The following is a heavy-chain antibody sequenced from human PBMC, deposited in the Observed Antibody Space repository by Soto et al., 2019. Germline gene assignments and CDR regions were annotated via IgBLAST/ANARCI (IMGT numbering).Heavy chain of an antibody. Sequence: GGSQNISWSGSGYSFTSYFIGWVRQVPGKGLEWMGIIYPGDSDTRYSPSFQGQVTISADKSISTAYLQWSSLKASDTAIYYCAKSMAAEPTRPDAFDIWGQGTMVTVSS. CDR3: AKSMAAEPTRPDAFDI. D-gene: IGHD6-13*01. V-gene: IGHV5-51*01. J-gene: IGHJ3*02. CDR1: GYSFTSYF. CDR2: IYPGDSDT.